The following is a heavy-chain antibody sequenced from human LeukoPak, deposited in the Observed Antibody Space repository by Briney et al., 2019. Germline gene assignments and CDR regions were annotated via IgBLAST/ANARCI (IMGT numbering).Heavy chain of an antibody. V-gene: IGHV3-30*02. CDR2: IRYDGSNK. J-gene: IGHJ4*02. Sequence: GGSLRLSCAASGFTFSSYGMHWVRQAPGKGPEWVAFIRYDGSNKYYADSVKGRFTISRDNSKNTLYLQMNSLRAEDTAVYYCAKDRTVTTTPYYFDYWGQGTLVTVSS. CDR1: GFTFSSYG. CDR3: AKDRTVTTTPYYFDY. D-gene: IGHD4-17*01.